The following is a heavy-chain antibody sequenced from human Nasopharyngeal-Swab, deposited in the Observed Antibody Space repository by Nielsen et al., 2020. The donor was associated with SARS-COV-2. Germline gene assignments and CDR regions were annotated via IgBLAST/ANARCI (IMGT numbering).Heavy chain of an antibody. CDR2: ISSGHNPNT. D-gene: IGHD3-10*01. J-gene: IGHJ6*02. Sequence: ASVKVSCKASGYNLSNFGISWVRQAPGQGLEWMGWISSGHNPNTNHAQRLQGRVTMTTDTSTSTAYMELSSLKSGDTAVYYCARDPDITVVWVPPRAHFGMDVWGQGTTVTVSS. V-gene: IGHV1-18*01. CDR3: ARDPDITVVWVPPRAHFGMDV. CDR1: GYNLSNFG.